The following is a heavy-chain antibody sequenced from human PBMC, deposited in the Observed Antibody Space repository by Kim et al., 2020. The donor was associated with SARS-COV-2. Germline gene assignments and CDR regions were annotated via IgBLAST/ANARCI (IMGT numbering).Heavy chain of an antibody. D-gene: IGHD1-26*01. CDR2: IYYSGST. Sequence: SETLSLTCTVSGGSISSYYWSWIRQPPGKGLEWIGYIYYSGSTNYNPSLKSRVTISVDTSKNQFSLKLSSVTAADTAVYYCARAVVGATIPFDYWGQGTLVTVSS. V-gene: IGHV4-59*13. CDR3: ARAVVGATIPFDY. J-gene: IGHJ4*02. CDR1: GGSISSYY.